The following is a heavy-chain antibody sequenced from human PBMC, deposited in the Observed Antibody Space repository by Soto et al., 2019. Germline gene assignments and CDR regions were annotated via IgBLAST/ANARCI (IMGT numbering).Heavy chain of an antibody. CDR3: VREEQRSWYNHKQFDA. D-gene: IGHD6-13*01. Sequence: EAQLMESGGGLVQPGGSLRLSCVASGFTFSRYEMNWVRQAPGKGLEWVSYITGTSSTIYYADSVKGRFTISRDNAKNSLYLQMNSLRAEDTGFYYCVREEQRSWYNHKQFDAWGQGTLVTVSS. CDR2: ITGTSSTI. CDR1: GFTFSRYE. V-gene: IGHV3-48*03. J-gene: IGHJ4*02.